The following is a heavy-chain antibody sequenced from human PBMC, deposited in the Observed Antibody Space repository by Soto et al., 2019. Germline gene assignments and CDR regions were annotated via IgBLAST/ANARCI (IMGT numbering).Heavy chain of an antibody. J-gene: IGHJ6*02. Sequence: GESLKISCTGSGYSFTDYWITWVRQVPGKGLEWMGRIDPPDSYTKYSPSFQGHVTISVDKSISTAYLQWSSLKASDTAIYYCARRGYSRSVAYYYEMDVWGQGTTVTVSS. D-gene: IGHD5-12*01. CDR1: GYSFTDYW. CDR2: IDPPDSYT. V-gene: IGHV5-10-1*01. CDR3: ARRGYSRSVAYYYEMDV.